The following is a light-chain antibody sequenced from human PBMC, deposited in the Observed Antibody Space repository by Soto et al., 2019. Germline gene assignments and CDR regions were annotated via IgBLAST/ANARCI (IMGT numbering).Light chain of an antibody. J-gene: IGKJ4*01. CDR1: QSIIDS. Sequence: DIQMTQSPSSLSASVGDRVTITCRASQSIIDSLNWYQHKPGTAPKLLIYAASSLQSGVPSRFSGGGSGTDFTLTISSLQPEDFVTYFCQQSFSFPATFGGGTKVDIK. CDR2: AAS. V-gene: IGKV1-39*01. CDR3: QQSFSFPAT.